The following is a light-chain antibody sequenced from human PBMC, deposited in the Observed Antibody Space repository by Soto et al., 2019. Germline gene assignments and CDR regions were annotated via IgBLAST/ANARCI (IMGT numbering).Light chain of an antibody. CDR1: SSNIGRNS. J-gene: IGLJ1*01. V-gene: IGLV1-47*02. CDR3: AAWDDSLSGYV. CDR2: GNN. Sequence: QSVLTQPPSASGTPGQRITISCSGSSSNIGRNSVNWYQQLPGTAPKLLIFGNNQRPSGVPDRFSGSKSGTSASLAISGLRSEDEADYYCAAWDDSLSGYVFGTGTKVTVL.